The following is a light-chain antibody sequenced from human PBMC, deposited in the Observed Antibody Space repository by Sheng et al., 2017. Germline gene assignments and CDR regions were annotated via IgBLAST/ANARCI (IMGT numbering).Light chain of an antibody. CDR2: ETS. Sequence: DIQMTQSPSTLSASIGDRVTITCRASQNVNNWLAWYQQKPGKAPHLLIYETSTLETGVPSRFSGSGSGTEFTLTITSLQPDDFATYYCQQFDDYPLTFGGGPKVEIK. CDR1: QNVNNW. V-gene: IGKV1-5*03. J-gene: IGKJ4*01. CDR3: QQFDDYPLT.